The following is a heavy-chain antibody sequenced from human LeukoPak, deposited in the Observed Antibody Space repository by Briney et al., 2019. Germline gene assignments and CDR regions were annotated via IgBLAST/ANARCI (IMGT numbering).Heavy chain of an antibody. J-gene: IGHJ4*02. V-gene: IGHV3-23*01. CDR3: AKGSSSSGYY. D-gene: IGHD6-6*01. Sequence: GGSLRLSCAASGVTLSSYAMSWARQAPGKGLEWVSAISGSGGSTYYADSVKGRFTISRDNSKNTLYLQMNSLRAEDTAVYYCAKGSSSSGYYWGQGTLVTVSS. CDR1: GVTLSSYA. CDR2: ISGSGGST.